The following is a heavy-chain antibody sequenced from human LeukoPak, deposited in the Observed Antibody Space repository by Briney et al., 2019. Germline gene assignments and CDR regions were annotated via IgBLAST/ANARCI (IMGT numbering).Heavy chain of an antibody. CDR1: GGFICIYY. CDR3: ARGFRGWHAEGFDY. CDR2: IYTSGST. J-gene: IGHJ4*02. V-gene: IGHV4-4*07. Sequence: SETLSLTCTVSGGFICIYYWSWIRQPAGKGLEWIGHIYTSGSTNYNPSLKSRVTMSVDTSKNQFSLKLSSVTAADTAVYYCARGFRGWHAEGFDYWGQGTVVTVSS. D-gene: IGHD6-19*01.